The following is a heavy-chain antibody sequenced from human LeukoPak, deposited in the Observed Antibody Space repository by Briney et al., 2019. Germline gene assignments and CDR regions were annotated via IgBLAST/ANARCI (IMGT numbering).Heavy chain of an antibody. CDR3: VRDKGGRSGAIYYDAFDV. V-gene: IGHV3-7*01. CDR2: IDQGGSTK. Sequence: PGGSLRLSCAASGFTFNTYWMIWVGQASGKRLEWVANIDQGGSTKYYVDSLKGRFTISRDNAKNSLYLQMNSLRAEDTAVYYCVRDKGGRSGAIYYDAFDVWGQGTMVTVSS. J-gene: IGHJ3*01. CDR1: GFTFNTYW. D-gene: IGHD1-26*01.